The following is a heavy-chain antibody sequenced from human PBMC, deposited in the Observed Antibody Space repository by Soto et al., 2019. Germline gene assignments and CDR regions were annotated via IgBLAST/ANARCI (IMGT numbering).Heavy chain of an antibody. CDR3: ARAPHYDYVWGSSPLDY. V-gene: IGHV3-33*01. J-gene: IGHJ4*02. CDR2: IWYDGSNK. D-gene: IGHD3-16*01. Sequence: AVIWYDGSNKYYADSVKGRFTISRDNSKNTLYLQMNSLRAEDTAVYYCARAPHYDYVWGSSPLDYWGQGTLVTVSS.